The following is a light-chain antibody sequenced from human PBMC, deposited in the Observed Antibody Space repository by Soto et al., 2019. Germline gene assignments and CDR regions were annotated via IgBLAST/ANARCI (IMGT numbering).Light chain of an antibody. V-gene: IGLV4-69*01. J-gene: IGLJ3*02. CDR2: VNKDGSL. CDR1: SGHSNYA. CDR3: QTWGPGIRV. Sequence: QLVLTQSPSASASLGASVKLTCTLSSGHSNYAIAWHQQQPEKGPRFLMKVNKDGSLLKGDGIPDRFSGSTSGADRFLTISSLHSEDEADYSCQTWGPGIRVFGGGTKLTVL.